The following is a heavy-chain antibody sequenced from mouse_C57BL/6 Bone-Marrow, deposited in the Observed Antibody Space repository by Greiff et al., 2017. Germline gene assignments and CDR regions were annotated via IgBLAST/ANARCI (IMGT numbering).Heavy chain of an antibody. J-gene: IGHJ2*01. CDR3: ARRRFCFRTLDY. Sequence: VQLQQSGAELVMPGASVKLSCKASGYTFTSYWMHWVKQRPGQGLEWIGEIDPSDSYTNYNQKFKGKSTLTVDKSSSTAYMQLSSLTSEDSAVYYCARRRFCFRTLDYWGQGTTLTVSS. CDR2: IDPSDSYT. CDR1: GYTFTSYW. V-gene: IGHV1-69*01.